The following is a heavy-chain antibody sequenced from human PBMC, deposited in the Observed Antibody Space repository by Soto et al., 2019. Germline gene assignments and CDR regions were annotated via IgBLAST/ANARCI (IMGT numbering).Heavy chain of an antibody. V-gene: IGHV4-59*01. D-gene: IGHD2-21*01. CDR2: SYYSGST. Sequence: QVQLQKSGPGLVKPSETLSLTCTVSGGDISSYYWTWIRQPPGKGLEWIGYSYYSGSTNYNPSLKSRVTMSIDTSKNQFSLKLSSVTAADTAVYYCARAFGSPMTSLFWGQGTLVTVSS. J-gene: IGHJ4*02. CDR1: GGDISSYY. CDR3: ARAFGSPMTSLF.